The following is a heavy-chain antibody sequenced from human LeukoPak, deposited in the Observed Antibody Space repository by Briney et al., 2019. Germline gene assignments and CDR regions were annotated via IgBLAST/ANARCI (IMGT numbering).Heavy chain of an antibody. CDR2: TYYRATWFN. CDR3: ARRLTQYDCFDP. J-gene: IGHJ5*02. D-gene: IGHD2-2*01. V-gene: IGHV6-1*01. CDR1: GDSVSSNSVT. Sequence: SQTLSLTCAISGDSVSSNSVTWNWIRQSPSRGLEWLGRTYYRATWFNDYAVSVRGRITVNPDTSKNQFSLHLNSVTPEDTAVYYCARRLTQYDCFDPWGQGILVTVSS.